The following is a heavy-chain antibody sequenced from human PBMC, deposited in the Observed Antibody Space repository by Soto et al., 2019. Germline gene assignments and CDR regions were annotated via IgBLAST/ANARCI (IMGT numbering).Heavy chain of an antibody. CDR1: GDSGGFISSSSDH. Sequence: PSETLSLTCTVSGDSGGFISSSSDHWGCIRQPPGKGLEWIGNIYYSGSTYYNPSLKSRVTISGDTSKDQFSLRLSSVTAADTAVYYCASVRYSSGWYGITTFDPWGQGTLVTVSS. D-gene: IGHD6-19*01. CDR3: ASVRYSSGWYGITTFDP. CDR2: IYYSGST. V-gene: IGHV4-39*01. J-gene: IGHJ5*02.